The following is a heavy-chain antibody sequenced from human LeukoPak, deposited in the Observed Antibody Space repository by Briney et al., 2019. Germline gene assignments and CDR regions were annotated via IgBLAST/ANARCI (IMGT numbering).Heavy chain of an antibody. CDR2: VVNGA. CDR1: GCSISSGGYF. D-gene: IGHD2-15*01. J-gene: IGHJ6*01. CDR3: ARGAMTPRPVVVHAYAMDV. V-gene: IGHV4-30-2*01. Sequence: SQTLSLTCAVSGCSISSGGYFWTWIRQPLGRGLEWIGDVVNGANPSLESRVTISIDRSTNQFSLKLRSVTAADTAVYFCARGAMTPRPVVVHAYAMDVWGQGTTVTVSS.